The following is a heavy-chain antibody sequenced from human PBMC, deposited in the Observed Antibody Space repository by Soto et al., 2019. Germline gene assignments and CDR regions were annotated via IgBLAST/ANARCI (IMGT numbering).Heavy chain of an antibody. J-gene: IGHJ6*03. CDR2: FYSGGDT. D-gene: IGHD3-3*01. CDR3: ARDSRYYDPRSGDYYYYNDV. V-gene: IGHV3-66*01. Sequence: VQLLESGGGLVQPGGSLRLSCAASGFTVSNNYMVWVRQAPGKGLEWVSIFYSGGDTFYADSVKGRFSLSRDYLKTTLYLQMSSLRAEDTAVYYCARDSRYYDPRSGDYYYYNDVWGKGTTVTVSS. CDR1: GFTVSNNY.